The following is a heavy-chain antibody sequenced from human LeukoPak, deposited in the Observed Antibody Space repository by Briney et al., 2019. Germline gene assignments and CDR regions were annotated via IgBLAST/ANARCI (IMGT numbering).Heavy chain of an antibody. Sequence: LETLSLTCAISGDSVSSNSAAWDWIRQYPSRCIEWLGRTYYRSKWNNDYALSVKSRLTIHPDTSKNQFSLQLNSVTPEDTAVYYCARGGAGGRAFDIWGQGTMVTVSS. CDR3: ARGGAGGRAFDI. D-gene: IGHD2-15*01. CDR1: GDSVSSNSAA. J-gene: IGHJ3*02. V-gene: IGHV6-1*01. CDR2: TYYRSKWNN.